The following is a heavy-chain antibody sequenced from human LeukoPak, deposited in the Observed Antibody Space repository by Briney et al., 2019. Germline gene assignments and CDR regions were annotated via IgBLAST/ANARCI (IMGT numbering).Heavy chain of an antibody. CDR3: ARRSDSGSYSY. V-gene: IGHV5-51*01. CDR2: VYPGDSDT. D-gene: IGHD3-10*01. CDR1: GYTFTSYW. Sequence: GESLKISCKGSGYTFTSYWIGWVRQMPGKGLEWMGMVYPGDSDTRYSPSFQGQVTISADKSINTAYLQWSSLKASDTAMYYCARRSDSGSYSYWGQGTLVTVSS. J-gene: IGHJ4*02.